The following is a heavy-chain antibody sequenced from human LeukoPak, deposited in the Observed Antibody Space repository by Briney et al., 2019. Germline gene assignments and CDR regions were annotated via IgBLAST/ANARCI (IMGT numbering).Heavy chain of an antibody. CDR3: AKDSGYREVAQQVDY. V-gene: IGHV3-33*06. J-gene: IGHJ4*02. D-gene: IGHD5-18*01. CDR1: GFTFSSYG. CDR2: IWYDGSNK. Sequence: VQPGGSLRLSCAASGFTFSSYGMHWVRQAPGKGLEWVAVIWYDGSNKYYADSVKGRFTISRDNSKNTLYLQMNSLRAEDTAVYYCAKDSGYREVAQQVDYWGQGTLVTVSS.